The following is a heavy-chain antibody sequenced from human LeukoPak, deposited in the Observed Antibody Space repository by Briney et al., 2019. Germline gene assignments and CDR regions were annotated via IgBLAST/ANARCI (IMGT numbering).Heavy chain of an antibody. D-gene: IGHD4-11*01. J-gene: IGHJ4*02. CDR2: IIPILGIA. Sequence: ASVKVSCKASGYTFTSYDINWVRQATGQGLEWMGRIIPILGIANYAQKFQGRVTITADKSTSTAYMELSSLRSEDTAVYYCASSDPSTVTGAHWGQGTLVTVSS. V-gene: IGHV1-69*04. CDR3: ASSDPSTVTGAH. CDR1: GYTFTSYD.